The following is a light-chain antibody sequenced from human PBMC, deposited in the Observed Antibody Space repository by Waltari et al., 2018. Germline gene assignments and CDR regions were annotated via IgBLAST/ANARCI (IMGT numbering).Light chain of an antibody. Sequence: DIQMTQSPSSLSASVGDRVTITCRTSQDISPWLAWYQHKPGKAPKLLIYAASSLQSGVPSRFSGSGSGTDFTLTISSLQPEDFATYYCQQANSFPITFGQGTKVEIK. CDR1: QDISPW. V-gene: IGKV1-12*01. J-gene: IGKJ1*01. CDR3: QQANSFPIT. CDR2: AAS.